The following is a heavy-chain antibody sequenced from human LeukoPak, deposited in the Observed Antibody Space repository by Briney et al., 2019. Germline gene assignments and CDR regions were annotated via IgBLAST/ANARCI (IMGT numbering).Heavy chain of an antibody. D-gene: IGHD3-10*01. J-gene: IGHJ4*02. CDR3: ARSVSYYNVDY. Sequence: PGGSLRLSCAASGFTSSSYGMHWVRQAPGKGPERVAVIWYDGSNKYYADSLKGRFTISRDNSKNTLYLQMNSLRAEDTAVYYCARSVSYYNVDYWGQGTLVTVSS. V-gene: IGHV3-33*01. CDR2: IWYDGSNK. CDR1: GFTSSSYG.